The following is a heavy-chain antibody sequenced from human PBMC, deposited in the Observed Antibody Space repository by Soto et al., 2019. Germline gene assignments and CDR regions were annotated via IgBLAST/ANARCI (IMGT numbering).Heavy chain of an antibody. CDR2: IIPIFGTA. CDR1: GGTFSHNA. J-gene: IGHJ4*02. V-gene: IGHV1-69*13. D-gene: IGHD3-22*01. CDR3: VRGWGYDTSDYYYAY. Sequence: SVKVSCKASGGTFSHNAISWVRQAPGQGLEWMGGIIPIFGTANYAQKFKGRVTIAADESTTTAYMELSSLRSEDTAVYYCVRGWGYDTSDYYYAYWGQGTLVTVSS.